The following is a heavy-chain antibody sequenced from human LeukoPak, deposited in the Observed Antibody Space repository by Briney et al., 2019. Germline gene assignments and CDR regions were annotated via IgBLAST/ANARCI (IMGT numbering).Heavy chain of an antibody. CDR1: GFTFSTYY. J-gene: IGHJ4*02. CDR2: ISGSETYK. CDR3: ASRYCSGTSCYAFDY. V-gene: IGHV3-21*01. D-gene: IGHD2-2*01. Sequence: PGGSLRLSCAASGFTFSTYYMNWVRQVPGKGLEWVSSISGSETYKYYDDSVKGRFTISRDNAENSLYLQMNSLRVEDTAVYYCASRYCSGTSCYAFDYWGQGTLVTVSS.